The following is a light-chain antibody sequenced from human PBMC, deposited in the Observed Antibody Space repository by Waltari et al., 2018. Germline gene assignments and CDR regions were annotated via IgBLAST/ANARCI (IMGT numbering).Light chain of an antibody. J-gene: IGKJ5*01. V-gene: IGKV3-20*01. CDR2: GAS. CDR1: QGVSSSY. Sequence: EIVLTQSPGTLSLSPGERATLSCRASQGVSSSYLAWYQPKPGQAPRLLIYGASSRATGIPDRFSGSGSGTDFTLTISRLEPEDFAVYYCQQYGSSPNTFGQGTRLEIK. CDR3: QQYGSSPNT.